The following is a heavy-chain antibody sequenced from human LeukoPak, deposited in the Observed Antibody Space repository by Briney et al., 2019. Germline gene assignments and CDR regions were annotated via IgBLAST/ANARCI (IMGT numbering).Heavy chain of an antibody. D-gene: IGHD6-13*01. CDR2: INHSGST. CDR1: GVSFSGYY. V-gene: IGHV4-34*01. Sequence: RASETLSLTCAVYGVSFSGYYWSWIRQPPGKGLEWIGEINHSGSTNYNPSLKSRVTISVDTSKNQFSLKLSSVTAADTAVYYCARGRGYSSSWYHYWGQGTLVTVSS. CDR3: ARGRGYSSSWYHY. J-gene: IGHJ4*02.